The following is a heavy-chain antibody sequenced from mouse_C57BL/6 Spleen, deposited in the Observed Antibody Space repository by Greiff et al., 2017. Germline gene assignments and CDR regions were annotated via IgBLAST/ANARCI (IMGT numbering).Heavy chain of an antibody. V-gene: IGHV1-26*01. Sequence: VQLQQSGPELVKPGALVKISCKASGYTFTDYYMNWVKQSHGKSLEWIGDINPNNGGTSYNQKFKGKATLTVDKSSSTAYMELRSLTSEDSAVYYCARWEGGYWGQGTTLTVSS. CDR3: ARWEGGY. D-gene: IGHD1-1*02. CDR2: INPNNGGT. J-gene: IGHJ2*01. CDR1: GYTFTDYY.